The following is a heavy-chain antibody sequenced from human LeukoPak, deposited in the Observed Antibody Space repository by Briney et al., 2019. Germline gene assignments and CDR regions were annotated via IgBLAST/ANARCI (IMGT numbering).Heavy chain of an antibody. J-gene: IGHJ3*02. CDR1: GFTFSSYA. V-gene: IGHV3-23*01. CDR3: AKDLVVVPAAIPGTLDAFDI. CDR2: ISGSGGST. Sequence: GGSLRLSCAASGFTFSSYAMSWVRQAPGKGLEWVSAISGSGGSTYYADSVKGRFTNSRDNSKNTLYLQMNSLRAEDTAVYYCAKDLVVVPAAIPGTLDAFDIWGQGTMVTVSS. D-gene: IGHD2-2*01.